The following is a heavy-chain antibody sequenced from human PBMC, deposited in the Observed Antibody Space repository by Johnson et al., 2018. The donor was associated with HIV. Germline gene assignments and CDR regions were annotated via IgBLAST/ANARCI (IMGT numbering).Heavy chain of an antibody. D-gene: IGHD2-2*01. V-gene: IGHV3-30-3*01. CDR1: GFTFSSYA. CDR2: ISYDGSNK. CDR3: AREYCSSTSCRDAFDI. Sequence: QVQLVESGGGVVQPGRSLRLSCAASGFTFSSYAMHWVRQAPGKGLEWVAVISYDGSNKYYADSVKGRFTISRDNSKNMLYLQMNSLRAEDTAVYYCAREYCSSTSCRDAFDIWGQGTMVTVSS. J-gene: IGHJ3*02.